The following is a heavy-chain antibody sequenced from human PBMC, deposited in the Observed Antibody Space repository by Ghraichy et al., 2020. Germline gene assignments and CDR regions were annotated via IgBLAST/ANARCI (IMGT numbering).Heavy chain of an antibody. CDR3: ARDFWSGYYGLDY. V-gene: IGHV4-34*01. CDR2: INHSGST. Sequence: SETQSLTCAVYGGSFSGYYWSWIRQPPGKGLEWIGEINHSGSTNYNPSLKSRVTISVDTSKNQFSLKLSSVTAADTAVYYCARDFWSGYYGLDYWGQGTLVTVSS. J-gene: IGHJ4*02. D-gene: IGHD3-3*01. CDR1: GGSFSGYY.